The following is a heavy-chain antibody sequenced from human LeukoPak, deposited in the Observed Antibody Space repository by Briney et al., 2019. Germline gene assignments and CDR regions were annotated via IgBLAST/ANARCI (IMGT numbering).Heavy chain of an antibody. CDR3: ARGHIAARRPAFDI. CDR2: IWYDGSNK. V-gene: IGHV3-33*01. CDR1: GFTFSSYG. D-gene: IGHD6-6*01. Sequence: GGSLRLSCAASGFTFSSYGMHWVRQAPGKGLEWVAAIWYDGSNKYYADSVKGRFTISRDNSKNTLYLQMNSLRAEDTAVYYCARGHIAARRPAFDIWGQGTMVTVSS. J-gene: IGHJ3*02.